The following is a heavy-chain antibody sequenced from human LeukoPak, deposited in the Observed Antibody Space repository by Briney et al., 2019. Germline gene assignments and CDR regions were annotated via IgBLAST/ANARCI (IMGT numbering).Heavy chain of an antibody. D-gene: IGHD3-9*01. J-gene: IGHJ5*02. CDR1: GFTFSSYA. V-gene: IGHV3-23*01. Sequence: PGGSLRLSCAASGFTFSSYAMGWVRQAPGKGLEWVSLISGIGSSTYYTDSLKGRFTISRDNSMNTLYLQVNSLRAEDAAIYYCVKQWGSILTGYKNWFDPWGQGTLVTVSS. CDR3: VKQWGSILTGYKNWFDP. CDR2: ISGIGSST.